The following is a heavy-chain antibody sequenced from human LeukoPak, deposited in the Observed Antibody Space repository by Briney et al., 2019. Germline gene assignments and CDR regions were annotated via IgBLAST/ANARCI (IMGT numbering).Heavy chain of an antibody. CDR3: ARADYINSIGGYYYYYYMDV. J-gene: IGHJ6*03. V-gene: IGHV3-11*04. CDR2: ISTSGSTI. CDR1: GFTFSDYY. Sequence: GGSLRLSCAASGFTFSDYYMSWIRQAPGKGLEWVSYISTSGSTIYYADSVKGRFTISRDNAKNSLYLQMNSLRAEDTAVYYCARADYINSIGGYYYYYYMDVWGKGTTVTVSS. D-gene: IGHD4-11*01.